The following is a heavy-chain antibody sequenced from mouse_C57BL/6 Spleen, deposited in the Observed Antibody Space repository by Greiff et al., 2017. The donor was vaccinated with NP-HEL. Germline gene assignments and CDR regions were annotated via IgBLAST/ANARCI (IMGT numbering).Heavy chain of an antibody. J-gene: IGHJ4*01. V-gene: IGHV5-4*01. CDR2: ISDGGSYT. CDR3: ARDPGTKAMDY. Sequence: EVMLVESGGGLVKPGGSLKLSCAASGFTFSSYAMSWVRQTPEKRLEWVATISDGGSYTYYPDNVKGRFTISRDNAKNNLYLQMSHLKSEDTAMYYCARDPGTKAMDYWGQGTSVTVSS. CDR1: GFTFSSYA. D-gene: IGHD4-1*01.